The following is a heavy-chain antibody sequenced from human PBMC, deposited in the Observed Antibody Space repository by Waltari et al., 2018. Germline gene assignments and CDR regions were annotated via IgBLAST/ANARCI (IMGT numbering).Heavy chain of an antibody. Sequence: QVQLVQSGAEVKKPGASVKVSCKASGYTLTGYDMHWVRQAPGQGLEWMGRINPNSGGTNYAQKFQGRVTMTRDTSISTAYMELSRLRSDDTAVYYCARDWGKQQLKYFDYWGQGTLVTVSS. J-gene: IGHJ4*02. CDR3: ARDWGKQQLKYFDY. D-gene: IGHD6-13*01. CDR2: INPNSGGT. V-gene: IGHV1-2*06. CDR1: GYTLTGYD.